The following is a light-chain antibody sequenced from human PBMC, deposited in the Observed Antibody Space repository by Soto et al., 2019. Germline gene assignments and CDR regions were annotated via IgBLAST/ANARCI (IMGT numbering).Light chain of an antibody. CDR1: NSDVGGYNY. CDR3: SSYTSSSTWG. V-gene: IGLV2-14*01. J-gene: IGLJ3*02. Sequence: QSALTQPASVSGSPGQSITISCTGTNSDVGGYNYVSWYQQHPGKAPKLMIFEVSNRPAGVSNRFSGSKSGNTASLTISGLQAEDEADYYCSSYTSSSTWGFGGGTKLTVL. CDR2: EVS.